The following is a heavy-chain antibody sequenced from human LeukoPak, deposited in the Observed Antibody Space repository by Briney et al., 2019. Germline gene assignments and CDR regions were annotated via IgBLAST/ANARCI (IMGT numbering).Heavy chain of an antibody. J-gene: IGHJ3*02. V-gene: IGHV3-43*02. CDR1: GFTFDDYA. Sequence: PGGSLRLSCAASGFTFDDYAMHWVRQAPGKGLEWVSLISGDGGSTYYADSVKGRFTISRDNRKNSLYLQMNSLRTEDTALYYCAKDVGGNAPRAFDIWGQGTMVTVSS. D-gene: IGHD4-23*01. CDR3: AKDVGGNAPRAFDI. CDR2: ISGDGGST.